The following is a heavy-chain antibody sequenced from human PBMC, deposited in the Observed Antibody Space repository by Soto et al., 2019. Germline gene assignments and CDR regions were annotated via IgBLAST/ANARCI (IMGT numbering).Heavy chain of an antibody. V-gene: IGHV4-30-4*01. CDR2: IYYSGST. J-gene: IGHJ5*02. D-gene: IGHD6-19*01. CDR1: GGSISSGDYY. Sequence: QVQLQESGPGLVKPSQTLSLTCTVSGGSISSGDYYWSWIRQPPGKGLEWIGYIYYSGSTYYNPSLKSRVTISVDTSKNQFSLKLSSVTAAYTAVYYCARLRRDLVIAVAGKWGFAPWGQGTLVTVSS. CDR3: ARLRRDLVIAVAGKWGFAP.